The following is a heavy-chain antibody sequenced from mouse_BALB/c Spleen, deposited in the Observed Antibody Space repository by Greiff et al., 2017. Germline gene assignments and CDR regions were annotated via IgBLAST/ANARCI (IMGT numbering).Heavy chain of an antibody. J-gene: IGHJ4*01. CDR3: ARDQGYGYYAMDY. Sequence: QVQLQQSGPGLVAPSQSLSITCTVSGFSLTSYGVHWVRQPPGKGLEWLGVIWAGGSTNYNSALMSRLSISKDNSKSQVFLKMNSLQTDDTAMYYCARDQGYGYYAMDYWGQGTSVTVSS. D-gene: IGHD3-1*01. CDR2: IWAGGST. V-gene: IGHV2-9*02. CDR1: GFSLTSYG.